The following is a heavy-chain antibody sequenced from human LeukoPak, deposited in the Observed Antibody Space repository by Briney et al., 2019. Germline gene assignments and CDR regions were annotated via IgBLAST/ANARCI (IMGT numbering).Heavy chain of an antibody. CDR1: GFTFNTYG. J-gene: IGHJ5*02. Sequence: GGSLRLSCAASGFTFNTYGMHWVRQAPGKGLEWVAFIQYDGTIKYYGDSVKGRFTIPRDNSKNTLYLQMNSLRPEDTAVYYCAKDSGSGWYEAHFDPWGQGTLVTVSS. D-gene: IGHD6-19*01. V-gene: IGHV3-30*02. CDR2: IQYDGTIK. CDR3: AKDSGSGWYEAHFDP.